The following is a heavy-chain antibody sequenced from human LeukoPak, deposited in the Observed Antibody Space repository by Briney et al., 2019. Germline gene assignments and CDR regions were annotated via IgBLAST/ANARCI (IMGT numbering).Heavy chain of an antibody. D-gene: IGHD3-10*01. CDR3: TTTERFGELYR. Sequence: GGSLRLSCAASGFTFSNAWMSWVRQAPGKGLGWVGRIKSKTDGGTTDYAAPVKGRFTISRDDLKNTLYLQMNSLKTEDTAVYYCTTTERFGELYRWGQGTLVTVSS. CDR2: IKSKTDGGTT. J-gene: IGHJ4*02. V-gene: IGHV3-15*01. CDR1: GFTFSNAW.